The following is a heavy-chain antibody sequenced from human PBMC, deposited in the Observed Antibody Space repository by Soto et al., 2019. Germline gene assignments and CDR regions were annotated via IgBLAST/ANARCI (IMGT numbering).Heavy chain of an antibody. V-gene: IGHV3-21*02. Sequence: EVQLVESGGGLVKPGGSLRLSCAASGFSFISYSMNWVRQAPGKGLELVSSINEDSSYIYYAHSVRGRFTISRDNAKDSLYLQMNSLRAEDTAVYYCVRDFGWYFRSGYMDVWGDGATVTVSS. J-gene: IGHJ6*03. CDR1: GFSFISYS. CDR2: INEDSSYI. CDR3: VRDFGWYFRSGYMDV. D-gene: IGHD3-3*01.